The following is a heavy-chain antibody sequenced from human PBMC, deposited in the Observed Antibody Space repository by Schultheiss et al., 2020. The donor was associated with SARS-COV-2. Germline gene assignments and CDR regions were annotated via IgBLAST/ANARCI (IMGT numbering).Heavy chain of an antibody. D-gene: IGHD2-15*01. V-gene: IGHV1-2*04. CDR1: GFTFTSSA. CDR3: ARVVNSRIWLNWFDP. Sequence: ASVKVSCKASGFTFTSSAVQWVRQARGQRLEWMGWSNPNSGATNDAQKFQGWVTMTRDTSISTAYMELSRLRSDDTAVYYCARVVNSRIWLNWFDPWGQGTLVTVSS. J-gene: IGHJ5*02. CDR2: SNPNSGAT.